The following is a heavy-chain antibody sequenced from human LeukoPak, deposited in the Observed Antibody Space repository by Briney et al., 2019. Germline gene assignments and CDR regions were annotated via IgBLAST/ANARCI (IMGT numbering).Heavy chain of an antibody. CDR2: IRVDNGNT. V-gene: IGHV1-18*01. CDR3: ARDWGYSVDY. Sequence: ASVKLSCKASGYTFTSYGISWVRQAPGQGLEWMGWIRVDNGNTKYAQKLQGRVTMTTDTSTSTAYMELRSLTSDDTAVYYCARDWGYSVDYWGLGTLVTVSS. CDR1: GYTFTSYG. D-gene: IGHD4-11*01. J-gene: IGHJ4*02.